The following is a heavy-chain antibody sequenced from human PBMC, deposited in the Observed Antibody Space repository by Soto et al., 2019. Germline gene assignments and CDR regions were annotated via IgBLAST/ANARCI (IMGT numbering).Heavy chain of an antibody. CDR1: GDSVSSNSAA. V-gene: IGHV6-1*01. D-gene: IGHD2-15*01. CDR2: TYYRSKWYN. CDR3: ARELPLPNCSGGSCYSDPTNCYYYYMDV. Sequence: SQTLSLTCAISGDSVSSNSAAWNWIRQSPSRGLEWLGRTYYRSKWYNDYAVSVKSRITIDPDTSKNQFSLQLNSVTPEDTAVYYCARELPLPNCSGGSCYSDPTNCYYYYMDVSGKGTTVTVSS. J-gene: IGHJ6*03.